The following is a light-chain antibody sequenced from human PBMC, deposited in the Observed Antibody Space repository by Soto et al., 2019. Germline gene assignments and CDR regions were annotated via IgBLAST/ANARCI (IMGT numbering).Light chain of an antibody. CDR1: QYINTR. V-gene: IGKV3-11*01. Sequence: EIVLTQSPATLSSFPGDRVTLSCRASQYINTRLAWYQHRPGQAPRLLIYQTSIRAAGIPARFSASGTGTDFNLTISEVQPEDFAVYECHQRQSWPRTFGQGTKVDIK. J-gene: IGKJ1*01. CDR2: QTS. CDR3: HQRQSWPRT.